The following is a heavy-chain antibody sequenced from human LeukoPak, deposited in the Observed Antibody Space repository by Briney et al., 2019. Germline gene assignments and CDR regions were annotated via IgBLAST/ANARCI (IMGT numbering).Heavy chain of an antibody. V-gene: IGHV3-49*04. Sequence: QAGGSLRLSCTASGFTFGGYAMSWVRQAPGKGLEWVGFIRSKAYGGTTEYAASVKGRFTISRDDSKSIAYLQMNSLKTEDTAVYYCTRDQAGAVYYYYDSSGYYPGYWGQGTLVTVSS. J-gene: IGHJ4*02. CDR2: IRSKAYGGTT. D-gene: IGHD3-22*01. CDR1: GFTFGGYA. CDR3: TRDQAGAVYYYYDSSGYYPGY.